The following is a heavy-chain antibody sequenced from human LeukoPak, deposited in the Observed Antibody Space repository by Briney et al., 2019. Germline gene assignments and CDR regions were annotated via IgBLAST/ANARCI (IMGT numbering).Heavy chain of an antibody. Sequence: GGSLRLSCAASGFTFDDYAMHWVQQAPGKGLEWVSGISWNSGSIGYADSVKGRFTISRDNAKNSLYLQMNILRAEDTALYYCAKGDCSSTSCYQDYWGQGTLVTVSS. CDR1: GFTFDDYA. CDR2: ISWNSGSI. V-gene: IGHV3-9*01. J-gene: IGHJ4*02. CDR3: AKGDCSSTSCYQDY. D-gene: IGHD2-2*01.